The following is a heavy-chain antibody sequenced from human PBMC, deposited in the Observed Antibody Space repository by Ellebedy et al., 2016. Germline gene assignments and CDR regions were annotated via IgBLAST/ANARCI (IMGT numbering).Heavy chain of an antibody. J-gene: IGHJ4*02. CDR1: GYTFTSFG. CDR3: ARDSGRASHFRTCGDY. CDR2: ISAYSGQT. Sequence: ASVKVSCKASGYTFTSFGISWVRQAPGQGLEWMGWISAYSGQTNYAQNLQGRVTMTTDTSTGTVYMELRSLISDDTAVYYCARDSGRASHFRTCGDYWGQGTLVTVSS. D-gene: IGHD1-14*01. V-gene: IGHV1-18*01.